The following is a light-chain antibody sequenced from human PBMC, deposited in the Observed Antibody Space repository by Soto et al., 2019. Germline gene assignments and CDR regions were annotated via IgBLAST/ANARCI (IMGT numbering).Light chain of an antibody. J-gene: IGKJ4*01. CDR2: MGF. CDR3: MQALESPPT. CDR1: QSFLNRNGQNC. Sequence: DIVMTQSPLSMPVTPGEPASISCRSSQSFLNRNGQNCLDWYLQKPGQSPQLLIHMGFIRASGVPDRFSGSGSGTYFTLTISRVEAEDVGVYYCMQALESPPTFGGGTNLEIK. V-gene: IGKV2-28*01.